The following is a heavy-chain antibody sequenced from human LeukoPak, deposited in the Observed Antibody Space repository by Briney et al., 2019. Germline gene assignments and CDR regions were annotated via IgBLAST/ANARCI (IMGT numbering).Heavy chain of an antibody. CDR2: INPNSGGT. CDR1: GCTFTGYY. J-gene: IGHJ4*02. V-gene: IGHV1-2*06. D-gene: IGHD2-15*01. CDR3: ARGYCSGGSCFPVDY. Sequence: AASVKVSCKASGCTFTGYYMHWVRQAPGQGLEWMGRINPNSGGTNYAQKFQGRVTMTRDTSISTAYMELSRLRSDDTAVYYCARGYCSGGSCFPVDYWGQGTLVTVSS.